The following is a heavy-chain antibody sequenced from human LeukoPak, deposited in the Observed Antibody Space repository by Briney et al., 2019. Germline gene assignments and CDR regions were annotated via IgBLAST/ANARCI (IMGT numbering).Heavy chain of an antibody. CDR3: ARQPRVLRFLEWLLYSWFDP. V-gene: IGHV4-39*01. CDR2: IYYSGST. J-gene: IGHJ5*02. Sequence: SETLSLTCTVSGGSISSSSYYWGWIRQPPGKGLEWIGSIYYSGSTYYNPSLKCRVTISVDTPKNQFSLKLSSVTAADTAVYYCARQPRVLRFLEWLLYSWFDPWGRGTLVTVSS. D-gene: IGHD3-3*01. CDR1: GGSISSSSYY.